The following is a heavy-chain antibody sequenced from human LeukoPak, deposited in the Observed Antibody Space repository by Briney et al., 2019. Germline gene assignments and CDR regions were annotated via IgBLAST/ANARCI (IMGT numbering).Heavy chain of an antibody. CDR3: ARRAMAGTGFDY. D-gene: IGHD6-19*01. J-gene: IGHJ4*02. V-gene: IGHV4-59*01. CDR1: GGSISSYY. Sequence: SEPVSLTCTVSGGSISSYYWSWIRQPPGKGLEWIGYIYYSGSTNYNPYHKSRVTISVDTSKNQFSLKLSSVTAADTAVYYCARRAMAGTGFDYWGQGNLDPVSS. CDR2: IYYSGST.